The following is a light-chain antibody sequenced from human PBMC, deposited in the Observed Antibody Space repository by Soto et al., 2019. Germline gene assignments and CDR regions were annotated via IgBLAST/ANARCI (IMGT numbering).Light chain of an antibody. Sequence: DIQMTQSPSAMSASVGDRVNITCRASQGISNYLAWFQLKPGKVPKRLTYAASTLQSGVPSRFSGSGSGTEFTLTISSLQPEDFATYYCLRHDLYPWTFGQGTKVDIK. J-gene: IGKJ1*01. CDR2: AAS. CDR3: LRHDLYPWT. V-gene: IGKV1-17*03. CDR1: QGISNY.